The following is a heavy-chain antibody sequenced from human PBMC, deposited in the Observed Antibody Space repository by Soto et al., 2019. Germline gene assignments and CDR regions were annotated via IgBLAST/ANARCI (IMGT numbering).Heavy chain of an antibody. D-gene: IGHD2-2*01. Sequence: GGSLRLSCAASGFTFSSYGMHWVRQAPGKGLEWVAAISYDGSNKYYADSVKGRFTISRDNSKNTLYLQMNGLRAEDTAVYYCAGGVPAAMSYYYYGMDVWGQGTTVTVSS. J-gene: IGHJ6*02. CDR2: ISYDGSNK. CDR3: AGGVPAAMSYYYYGMDV. CDR1: GFTFSSYG. V-gene: IGHV3-30*03.